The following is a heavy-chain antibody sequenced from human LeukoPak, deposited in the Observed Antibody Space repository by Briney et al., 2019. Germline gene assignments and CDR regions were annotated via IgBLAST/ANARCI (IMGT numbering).Heavy chain of an antibody. J-gene: IGHJ4*02. CDR3: ARHGGSLAYFGN. Sequence: PSETLSLTCNVSGGSISSYYWSWIRQSPGKELEWIGYVYQSGTTSYSPSLKRRVTISADMSKNHFSLKLRSVTAADTAIYYCARHGGSLAYFGNWGQGTLVTVSS. CDR1: GGSISSYY. D-gene: IGHD2-15*01. CDR2: VYQSGTT. V-gene: IGHV4-59*08.